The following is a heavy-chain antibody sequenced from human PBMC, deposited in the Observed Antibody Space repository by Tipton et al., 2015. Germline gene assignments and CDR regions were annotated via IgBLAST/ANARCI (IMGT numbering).Heavy chain of an antibody. CDR2: VFYTGST. CDR1: GGSISSEY. J-gene: IGHJ5*02. Sequence: TLSLTCTVSGGSISSEYWSWIRQPPGKGLEWIGYVFYTGSTYYNPSLESRVTISADTFENQFSLKLSSVTAADTAVYYCARKDIVGNWFDPWGQGILVTVSS. V-gene: IGHV4-59*01. D-gene: IGHD2-15*01. CDR3: ARKDIVGNWFDP.